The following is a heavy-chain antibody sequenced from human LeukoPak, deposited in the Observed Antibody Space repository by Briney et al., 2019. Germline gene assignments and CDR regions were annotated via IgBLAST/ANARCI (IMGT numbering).Heavy chain of an antibody. CDR1: GYTFTGYY. CDR2: INPNSGGT. CDR3: ARAAPVWGGEFDY. Sequence: EASVKFSCKASGYTFTGYYMHWVRQAPGQGLEWMGWINPNSGGTNYAQKFQGWVTMTRDTSISTAYMELSRLRSDDTAVYYCARAAPVWGGEFDYWGQGTLVIVSS. D-gene: IGHD3-16*01. V-gene: IGHV1-2*04. J-gene: IGHJ4*02.